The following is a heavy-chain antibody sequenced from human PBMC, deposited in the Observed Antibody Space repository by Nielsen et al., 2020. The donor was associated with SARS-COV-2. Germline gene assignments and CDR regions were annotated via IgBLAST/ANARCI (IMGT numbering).Heavy chain of an antibody. D-gene: IGHD3-22*01. CDR2: IYYSGST. Sequence: SETLSLTCAVYGGSFSGYYWSWIRQPPGKGLEWIGSIYYSGSTYYNPSLKSRVTISVDTSKNQFSLKLSSVTAADTAVYYCARDTSSYDSSGYYWNIWGYWGQGTLVTVSS. V-gene: IGHV4-34*01. CDR1: GGSFSGYY. CDR3: ARDTSSYDSSGYYWNIWGY. J-gene: IGHJ4*02.